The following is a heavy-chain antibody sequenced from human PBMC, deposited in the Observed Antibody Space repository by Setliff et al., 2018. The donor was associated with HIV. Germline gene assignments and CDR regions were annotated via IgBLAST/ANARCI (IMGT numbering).Heavy chain of an antibody. J-gene: IGHJ6*03. CDR2: IYYSGST. CDR1: GGSISSYY. D-gene: IGHD3-10*01. Sequence: SETLSLTCTVSGGSISSYYWSWIRQSPGKGLEWIGYIYYSGSTNYNPSLKSRVSTSVATSKNQFSLKLSSVTAADTAVYYCARGAYGSGSLYYMDVWGKGTTGTVSS. CDR3: ARGAYGSGSLYYMDV. V-gene: IGHV4-59*08.